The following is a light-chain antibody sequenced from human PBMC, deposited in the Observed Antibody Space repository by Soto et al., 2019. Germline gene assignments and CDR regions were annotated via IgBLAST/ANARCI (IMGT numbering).Light chain of an antibody. CDR2: GSS. CDR3: QQYVTSPLT. J-gene: IGKJ4*01. CDR1: QSLSGSN. V-gene: IGKV3-20*01. Sequence: EIVLTQSPGTLSLSPGDRATLSCRASQSLSGSNLAWYQQKPGQALRVLIYGSSRRATGVPDRFSGSGSGTDFTLTISRLEPEDIAVYYCQQYVTSPLTFGGGTKVDIK.